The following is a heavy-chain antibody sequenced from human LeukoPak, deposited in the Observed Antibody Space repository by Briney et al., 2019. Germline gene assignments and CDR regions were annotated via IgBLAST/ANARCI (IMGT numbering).Heavy chain of an antibody. CDR2: INPNSGGT. CDR1: GYTFTGYY. J-gene: IGHJ5*01. CDR3: ARLVLTYYYDSSGYSTKINWFDS. D-gene: IGHD3-22*01. Sequence: ASVKVSCKASGYTFTGYYMHWVRQAPGQGLEWMGWINPNSGGTNYAQKFQGRVTMTRDTSISTAYMELSRLRSDDTAVYYCARLVLTYYYDSSGYSTKINWFDSWGQGTLVTVSS. V-gene: IGHV1-2*02.